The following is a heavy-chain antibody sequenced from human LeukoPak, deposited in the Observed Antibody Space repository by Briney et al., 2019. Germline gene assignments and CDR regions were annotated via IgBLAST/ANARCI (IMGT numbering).Heavy chain of an antibody. Sequence: ASVKVSCKASGYTXTGYYMNWVRQAPGQGLDWMGWSNPDSGGTNYAQKFQGRVTMTRDTSISTAYMELSRLRSDDTAVYYCARVREYYGSGGWFDPWGQGTLVTVSS. D-gene: IGHD3-10*01. J-gene: IGHJ5*02. V-gene: IGHV1-2*02. CDR1: GYTXTGYY. CDR2: SNPDSGGT. CDR3: ARVREYYGSGGWFDP.